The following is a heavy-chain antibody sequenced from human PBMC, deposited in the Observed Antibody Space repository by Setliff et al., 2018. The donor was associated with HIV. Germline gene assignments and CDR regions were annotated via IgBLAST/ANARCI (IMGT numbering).Heavy chain of an antibody. CDR2: IITIFGTP. V-gene: IGHV1-69*08. CDR3: ARSVLAVVVPTDPAVDAFAI. Sequence: SVKVSCKTSGGTFSTYTIAWVRQAPGQGLEWMGRIITIFGTPNYAQKFQGRVTITADKSTSTVYLDLMSLTYEDTAMYYCARSVLAVVVPTDPAVDAFAIWGQGTMVTVS. D-gene: IGHD2-2*01. CDR1: GGTFSTYT. J-gene: IGHJ3*02.